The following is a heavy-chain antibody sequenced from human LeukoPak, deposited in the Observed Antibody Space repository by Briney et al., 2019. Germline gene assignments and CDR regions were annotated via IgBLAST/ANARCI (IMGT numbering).Heavy chain of an antibody. CDR2: ISSSGSTI. CDR1: GFTFSDYY. V-gene: IGHV3-11*04. CDR3: ARVFYYDSSPTSPNWFDP. Sequence: GGSLRLSCAASGFTFSDYYMSWIRQAPGKGLEWVSYISSSGSTIYYADSVKGRFTISRDNAKNSLYLQMNSLRAEDTAVYYCARVFYYDSSPTSPNWFDPWGQGTLVTVSS. J-gene: IGHJ5*02. D-gene: IGHD3-22*01.